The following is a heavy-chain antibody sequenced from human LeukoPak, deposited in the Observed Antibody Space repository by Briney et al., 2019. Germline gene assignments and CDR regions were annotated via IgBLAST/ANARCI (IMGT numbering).Heavy chain of an antibody. CDR1: GFTFSSYW. CDR3: ARQVHFGSGYYYYGMDV. Sequence: PGGSLRLPCAASGFTFSSYWMSWVRQAPGKGLEWVANIKQDGSEKYYVDSVKGRFTISRDNAKNSLYLQMNSLRAEDTAVYYCARQVHFGSGYYYYGMDVWGQGTTVTVSS. D-gene: IGHD3-3*02. CDR2: IKQDGSEK. V-gene: IGHV3-7*01. J-gene: IGHJ6*02.